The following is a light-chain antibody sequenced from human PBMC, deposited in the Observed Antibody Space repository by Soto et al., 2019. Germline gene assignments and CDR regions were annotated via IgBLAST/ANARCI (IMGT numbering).Light chain of an antibody. CDR3: QQYNNWHPLT. V-gene: IGKV3D-15*01. Sequence: EIVMTQSPATLSVSPGERATLSCRASQSVSSNLAWYQQKPGQAPRLLIYGASIRATGIPARFSGSGSGTEFTLTISSLQSEDFAVYYCQQYNNWHPLTFGGGNKVEIK. J-gene: IGKJ4*01. CDR2: GAS. CDR1: QSVSSN.